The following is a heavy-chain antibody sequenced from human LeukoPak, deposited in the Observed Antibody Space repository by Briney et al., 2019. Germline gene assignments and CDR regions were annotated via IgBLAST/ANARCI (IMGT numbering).Heavy chain of an antibody. CDR1: GGSFSGYY. Sequence: SETLSLTCAVYGGSFSGYYWSWIRQPPGKGLEWIWEINHSGSTNYNPSLKSRVTISVDTSKNQFSLKLSSVTAADTAVYYCARSSGWYPAAAIDYWGQGTLVTVPS. D-gene: IGHD6-19*01. J-gene: IGHJ4*02. V-gene: IGHV4-34*01. CDR3: ARSSGWYPAAAIDY. CDR2: INHSGST.